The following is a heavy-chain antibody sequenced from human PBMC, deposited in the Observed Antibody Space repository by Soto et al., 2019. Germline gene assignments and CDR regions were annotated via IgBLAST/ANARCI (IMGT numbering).Heavy chain of an antibody. CDR1: GFTFSSYA. Sequence: GLPLRHSCAASGFTFSSYAMHRVRKAPGKGLEWVAVISYDGSNKYYADSVKGRFTISRDNSKNTLYLQMNSLRAEDTAVYYCARDLSDNCSGDCYSGMDYWGQGTLVTVSS. D-gene: IGHD2-21*02. V-gene: IGHV3-30-3*01. J-gene: IGHJ4*02. CDR2: ISYDGSNK. CDR3: ARDLSDNCSGDCYSGMDY.